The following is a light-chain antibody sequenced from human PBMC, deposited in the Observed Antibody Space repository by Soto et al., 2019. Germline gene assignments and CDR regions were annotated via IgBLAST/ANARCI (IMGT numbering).Light chain of an antibody. CDR2: DVN. Sequence: QSALTQPASVSGSPGQSITISCAGTSSDVGAYNYVSWYQHHPGKAPKLMIYDVNNRPSGDSNRFSGSKSGNTASLTISGLQAEDEADYYCSSWTSGATYVFGSGTKLTVX. V-gene: IGLV2-14*03. CDR3: SSWTSGATYV. J-gene: IGLJ1*01. CDR1: SSDVGAYNY.